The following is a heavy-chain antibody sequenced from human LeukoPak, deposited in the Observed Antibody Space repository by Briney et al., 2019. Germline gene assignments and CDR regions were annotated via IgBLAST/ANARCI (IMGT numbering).Heavy chain of an antibody. V-gene: IGHV3-74*01. CDR1: GFTFSSYW. D-gene: IGHD2-2*01. J-gene: IGHJ5*02. Sequence: GGSLRLSCAASGFTFSSYWMHWVRQAPGKGLVWVSRINSDGSSTSCADSVKGRFTISRDNAKNTLYLQMNSLRAEDTAVYYCARGVGYCSSTSCYWWFDPWGQGTLATVSS. CDR2: INSDGSST. CDR3: ARGVGYCSSTSCYWWFDP.